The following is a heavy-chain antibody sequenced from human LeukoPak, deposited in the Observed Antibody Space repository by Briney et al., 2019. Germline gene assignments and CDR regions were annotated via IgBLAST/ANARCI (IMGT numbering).Heavy chain of an antibody. D-gene: IGHD1-7*01. J-gene: IGHJ6*03. CDR2: ISDSGGSA. Sequence: GGSLRLSCAASGFTFNNYAMSWVRQAPGKGLQWVSSISDSGGSAYYADSVKGGFTISTDSSKNTMYLQMNSLRAEDTAVYYCAKGRTSAYYYMDVWGKGNTVTVSS. CDR3: AKGRTSAYYYMDV. CDR1: GFTFNNYA. V-gene: IGHV3-23*01.